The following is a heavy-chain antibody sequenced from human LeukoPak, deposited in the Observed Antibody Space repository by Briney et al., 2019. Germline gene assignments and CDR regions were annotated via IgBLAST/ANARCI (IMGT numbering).Heavy chain of an antibody. V-gene: IGHV1-3*01. Sequence: ASVKVSCKASGYTFNRHAIHWVRQAPGQRLEWMGWINVGNGITKYSQKFQGRVTITSDTSASTAHMELSGLRSEDAAVYYCARLPGGLGRYYFEYWGQGTLVAVSS. J-gene: IGHJ4*02. CDR2: INVGNGIT. D-gene: IGHD3-16*02. CDR3: ARLPGGLGRYYFEY. CDR1: GYTFNRHA.